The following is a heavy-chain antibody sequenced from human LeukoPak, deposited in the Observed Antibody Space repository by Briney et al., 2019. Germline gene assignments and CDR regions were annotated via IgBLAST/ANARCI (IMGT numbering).Heavy chain of an antibody. Sequence: ASVTVSRKASGYAFTGYYMHWVRQAPGQGLEWMGWINPSSGGTNYAQKFQGGVTMTRDTSISTAYMELSRLRSDDTAVYYCARELAYYYDSSGREDYWGQGTLVTVSS. CDR2: INPSSGGT. D-gene: IGHD3-22*01. J-gene: IGHJ4*02. V-gene: IGHV1-2*02. CDR3: ARELAYYYDSSGREDY. CDR1: GYAFTGYY.